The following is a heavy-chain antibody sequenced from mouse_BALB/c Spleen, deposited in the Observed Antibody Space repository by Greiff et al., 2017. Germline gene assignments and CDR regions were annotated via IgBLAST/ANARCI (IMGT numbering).Heavy chain of an antibody. Sequence: VQLQESGAELARPGASVKMSCKASGYTFTSYTMHWVKQRPGQGLEWIGYINPSSGYTNYNQKFKDKATLTADKSSSTAYMQLSSLTSEDSAVYYCAREDYGNSWFAYWGQGTLVTVSA. V-gene: IGHV1-4*01. CDR3: AREDYGNSWFAY. D-gene: IGHD2-1*01. CDR2: INPSSGYT. CDR1: GYTFTSYT. J-gene: IGHJ3*01.